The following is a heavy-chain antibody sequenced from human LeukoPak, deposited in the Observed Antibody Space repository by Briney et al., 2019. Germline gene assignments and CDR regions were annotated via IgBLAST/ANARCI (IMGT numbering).Heavy chain of an antibody. CDR3: AKDGYRDYDSSYYYMDV. J-gene: IGHJ6*03. V-gene: IGHV3-30*02. D-gene: IGHD5-12*01. Sequence: GGSLRLSCAASGFTFSSYGMHWVRQAPGKGLEWVAFIRYDGSDKYYADSVKGRFTISRDNSKNTLYLQMNSLRAEDTAVYYCAKDGYRDYDSSYYYMDVWGKGTTVTVSS. CDR1: GFTFSSYG. CDR2: IRYDGSDK.